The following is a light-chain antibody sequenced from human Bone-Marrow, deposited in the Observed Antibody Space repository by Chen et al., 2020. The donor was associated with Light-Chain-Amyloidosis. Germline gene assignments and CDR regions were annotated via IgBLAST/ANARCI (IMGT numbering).Light chain of an antibody. Sequence: QSALTQPASVSGSPGQSITISCTGTSSDVGGDNHVAWYQQHPDNAPKLMIYEVTNRPSWVPDRCSGSKSDYTASLTISQLQTEDEADYFCSSYTITNTRVFGSGTRVTVL. CDR2: EVT. CDR1: SSDVGGDNH. J-gene: IGLJ1*01. V-gene: IGLV2-14*01. CDR3: SSYTITNTRV.